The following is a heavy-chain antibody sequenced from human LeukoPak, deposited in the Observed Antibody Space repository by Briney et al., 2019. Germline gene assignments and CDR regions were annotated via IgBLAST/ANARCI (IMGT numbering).Heavy chain of an antibody. Sequence: GGSLRLSCAASGFTFSSYSMNWVRQAPGKGLEWVSSISSSSSYIYYADSVKGRFTISRDNAKNSLYLQMNSLRAEDTAVYYCARDRGYCGSTSCYGGYDNWFDPWGQGTLVTVSS. J-gene: IGHJ5*02. CDR3: ARDRGYCGSTSCYGGYDNWFDP. CDR1: GFTFSSYS. V-gene: IGHV3-21*01. CDR2: ISSSSSYI. D-gene: IGHD2-2*01.